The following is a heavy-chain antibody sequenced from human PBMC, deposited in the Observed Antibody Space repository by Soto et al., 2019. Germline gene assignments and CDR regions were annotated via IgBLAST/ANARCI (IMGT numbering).Heavy chain of an antibody. D-gene: IGHD2-21*01. Sequence: QVQLVESGGGVVQPGRSLRLSCAASGFTFSSYGMHWVRQAPGKGLEWVAVIWYDGSNKYYADSVKGRFTISRDNSKNTLYLQMNSLSAEDTAVYYCARAGGAYCGGDCYSGFDYWGQGTLVTVSS. CDR2: IWYDGSNK. J-gene: IGHJ4*02. V-gene: IGHV3-33*01. CDR1: GFTFSSYG. CDR3: ARAGGAYCGGDCYSGFDY.